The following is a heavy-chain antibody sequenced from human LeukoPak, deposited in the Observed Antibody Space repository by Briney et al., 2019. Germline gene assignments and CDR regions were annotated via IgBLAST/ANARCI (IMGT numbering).Heavy chain of an antibody. V-gene: IGHV3-21*04. CDR1: GFTFSSYN. Sequence: GGSLRLSCAASGFTFSSYNMNWVRQAPGKGLEWVSSITSGSSCIYYADSVKGRFTISRDNAKNSLYLQMNSLRAEDTAVYYCAKTGNPATGDYWGQGNVVTVSS. CDR3: AKTGNPATGDY. J-gene: IGHJ4*02. CDR2: ITSGSSCI. D-gene: IGHD1-1*01.